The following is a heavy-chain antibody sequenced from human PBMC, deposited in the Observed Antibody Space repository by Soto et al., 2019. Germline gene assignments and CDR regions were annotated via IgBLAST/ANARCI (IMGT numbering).Heavy chain of an antibody. Sequence: PSETLSLTCTVSGGSISSSSYYWGWIRQPPGKGLEWIGSIYYSGSTYYNPSLKSRVTISVDTSKNQFSLKLSSVTAADTAVYYCARRDTTTRWFDPWGQGTLVTVSS. V-gene: IGHV4-39*01. J-gene: IGHJ5*02. CDR3: ARRDTTTRWFDP. CDR1: GGSISSSSYY. D-gene: IGHD1-26*01. CDR2: IYYSGST.